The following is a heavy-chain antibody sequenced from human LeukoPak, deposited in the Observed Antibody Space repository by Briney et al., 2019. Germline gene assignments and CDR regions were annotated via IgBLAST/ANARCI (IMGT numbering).Heavy chain of an antibody. V-gene: IGHV4-61*02. CDR3: ARDWGPDWYFDL. CDR2: IYTSGST. J-gene: IGHJ2*01. D-gene: IGHD3-16*01. Sequence: PSETLSLTCTVSGGSISSGSYYWSWIRQPAGKGLEWIGRIYTSGSTNYNPSLKSRVTMSVDTSKNQFSLKLSSVTAADTAVYYCARDWGPDWYFDLWGRGTLVTVSS. CDR1: GGSISSGSYY.